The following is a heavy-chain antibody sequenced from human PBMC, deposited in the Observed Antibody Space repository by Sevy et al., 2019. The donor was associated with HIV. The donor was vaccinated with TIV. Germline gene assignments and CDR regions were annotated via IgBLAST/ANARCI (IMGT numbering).Heavy chain of an antibody. CDR2: IYYSGST. V-gene: IGHV4-59*01. CDR3: ARGVKVTNGMDV. Sequence: SETLSLTCTVSGGSISSYYWSWIRQPPGKGLEWIGYIYYSGSTNYNPSLKSRVTISVDTSKNQFSLKLSSVTAADTAVYYCARGVKVTNGMDVWGQGTTVTVSS. J-gene: IGHJ6*02. CDR1: GGSISSYY. D-gene: IGHD4-4*01.